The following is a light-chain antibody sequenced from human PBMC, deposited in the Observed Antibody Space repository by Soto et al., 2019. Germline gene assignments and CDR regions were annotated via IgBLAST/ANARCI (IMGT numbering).Light chain of an antibody. V-gene: IGKV3-11*01. CDR1: QSFRGL. CDR3: QQRHMWPIT. Sequence: EVVLTHSPVTLSLGAGEIATRCGRASQSFRGLLAWYQQKPGQAPRLLIYDAYNRATGIPPRFSGSGSGIDFTLTISSLEPEDSAVYYCQQRHMWPITFGQGTRLDIK. J-gene: IGKJ5*01. CDR2: DAY.